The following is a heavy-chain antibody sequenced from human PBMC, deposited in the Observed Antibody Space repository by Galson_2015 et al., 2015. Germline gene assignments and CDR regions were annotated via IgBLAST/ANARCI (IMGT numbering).Heavy chain of an antibody. V-gene: IGHV3-48*01. CDR1: GFTFSSYS. Sequence: SLRLSCAASGFTFSSYSMNWVRQAPGKGLEWVSYISSSSSTIYYADSVKGRFTISRDKAKNSLYLQMNSLRAEDTAVYYCAREEITGFVYWGQGTLVTVSS. CDR2: ISSSSSTI. CDR3: AREEITGFVY. D-gene: IGHD1-20*01. J-gene: IGHJ4*02.